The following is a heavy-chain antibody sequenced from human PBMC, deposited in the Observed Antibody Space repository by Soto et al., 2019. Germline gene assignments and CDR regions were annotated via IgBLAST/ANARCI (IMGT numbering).Heavy chain of an antibody. V-gene: IGHV4-59*08. CDR2: IYYSGST. CDR1: GGSISSYY. Sequence: QVQLQESGPGLVKPSETLSLTCTVSGGSISSYYWSWIRQPPGKGLEWIGYIYYSGSTNYNPSLKSRVTISVATSKNQFSLKLSSVTAADTAVYYCARASDGDYGAYGWFDPWGQGTLVTVSS. D-gene: IGHD4-17*01. CDR3: ARASDGDYGAYGWFDP. J-gene: IGHJ5*02.